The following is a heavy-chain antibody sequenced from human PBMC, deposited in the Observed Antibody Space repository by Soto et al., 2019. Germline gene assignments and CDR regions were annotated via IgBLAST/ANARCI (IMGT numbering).Heavy chain of an antibody. J-gene: IGHJ5*02. CDR1: GGSISSGGDS. CDR3: ARAQIPHWFDP. CDR2: IYHSGSA. Sequence: QLQLQESGSGLVRPSETLSLTCTVSGGSISSGGDSCSWIRQAPGKGLEWIGYIYHSGSAIYNPSLKSRVTMSADRSKNQFSLRLNSVTAADTAVYYRARAQIPHWFDPWGQGILVTVSP. D-gene: IGHD2-21*01. V-gene: IGHV4-30-2*01.